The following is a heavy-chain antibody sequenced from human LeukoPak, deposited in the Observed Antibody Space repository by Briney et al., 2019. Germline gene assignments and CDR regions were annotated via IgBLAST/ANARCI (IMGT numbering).Heavy chain of an antibody. CDR1: GYTFTSYG. J-gene: IGHJ6*02. CDR3: ARDCSSTSCFHFYYYYYYGMDV. D-gene: IGHD2-2*01. V-gene: IGHV1-18*01. Sequence: ASVKVSCKASGYTFTSYGIIWVRQAPGQGLEWMGWISAYNGNTNYAQKLQGRVTMTTDTSTSTAYMELRSLRSDDTAVYYCARDCSSTSCFHFYYYYYYGMDVWGQGTTVTVSS. CDR2: ISAYNGNT.